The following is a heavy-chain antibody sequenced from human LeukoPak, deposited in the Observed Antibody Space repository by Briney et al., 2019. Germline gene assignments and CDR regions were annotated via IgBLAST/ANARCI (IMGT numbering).Heavy chain of an antibody. D-gene: IGHD6-19*01. Sequence: SETLSLTCSASGASTSSRYWSWIRPFPGGTLEWIGHIYNAKNTKYNPSLTSRVTISVHTSRNQFSLSLTSLTAADTAIYYCAQTTGWPGFDFWGPGALVTVSS. CDR1: GASTSSRY. CDR3: AQTTGWPGFDF. V-gene: IGHV4-59*08. J-gene: IGHJ4*02. CDR2: IYNAKNT.